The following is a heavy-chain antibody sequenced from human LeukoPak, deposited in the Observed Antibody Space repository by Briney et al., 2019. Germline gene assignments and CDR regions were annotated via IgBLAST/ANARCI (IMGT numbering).Heavy chain of an antibody. D-gene: IGHD3-10*01. CDR2: IYTSGST. Sequence: SETLSLTCTVSGGSISSYYWSWIRQPAGKGLEWIGRIYTSGSTNHNPSLKSRVTMPVDTSKNQFSLKLSSVTAADTAVYYCAGLYYYGSGSSFDYWGQGTLVTVSS. J-gene: IGHJ4*02. CDR3: AGLYYYGSGSSFDY. V-gene: IGHV4-4*07. CDR1: GGSISSYY.